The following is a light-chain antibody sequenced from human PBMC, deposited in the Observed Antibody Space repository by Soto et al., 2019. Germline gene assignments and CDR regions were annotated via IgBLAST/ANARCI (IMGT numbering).Light chain of an antibody. CDR3: QQYGSSPLT. J-gene: IGKJ4*01. CDR2: GAS. CDR1: QSLSSNY. V-gene: IGKV3-20*01. Sequence: EIVLTQSPGTLSLSPGARDPLSCRASQSLSSNYLAWYQQRPGQAPRLLIYGASGRATGIPDRFSGSGSGTDFTLTISRLEPEDFAVYYCQQYGSSPLTFGGGTKVDIK.